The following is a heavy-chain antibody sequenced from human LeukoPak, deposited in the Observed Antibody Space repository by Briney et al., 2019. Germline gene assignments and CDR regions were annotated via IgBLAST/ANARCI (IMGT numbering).Heavy chain of an antibody. D-gene: IGHD3-9*01. Sequence: GGSPRLSCAASGITFSSYAMSWVRQAPGKGLEWVSAISSSGGDTYYADSVKGRFTISRDNSKNTLYLQMNSLRVEDTAVYYCAKGLYFFDYWGQGTLVTVSS. CDR2: ISSSGGDT. CDR3: AKGLYFFDY. J-gene: IGHJ4*02. V-gene: IGHV3-23*01. CDR1: GITFSSYA.